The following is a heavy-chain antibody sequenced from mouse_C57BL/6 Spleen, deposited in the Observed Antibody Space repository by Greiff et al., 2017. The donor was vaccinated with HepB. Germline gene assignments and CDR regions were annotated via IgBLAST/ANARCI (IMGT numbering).Heavy chain of an antibody. CDR2: IYPGDGDT. Sequence: QVQLQQSGAELVKPGASVKISCKASGYAFSSYWMNWVKQRPGKGLEWIGQIYPGDGDTNYNGKFKGKATLTADKSSSTAYMQLSSLTSEDSAVYFCARSRYYYGSSYDAMDYWGQGTSVTVSS. CDR1: GYAFSSYW. V-gene: IGHV1-80*01. J-gene: IGHJ4*01. CDR3: ARSRYYYGSSYDAMDY. D-gene: IGHD1-1*01.